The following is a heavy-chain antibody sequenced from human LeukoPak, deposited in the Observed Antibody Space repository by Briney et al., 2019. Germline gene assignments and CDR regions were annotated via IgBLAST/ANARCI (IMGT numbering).Heavy chain of an antibody. V-gene: IGHV3-48*01. CDR2: ISSSSTK. CDR1: GFTFSRYS. Sequence: GGSLRLSCAASGFTFSRYSMKWVRQAPGKGLEWVSDISSSSTKYYEDSVKGRFTISRDNAKNSLYLQMNSLRAEDTAVYYCARGGYSNFHFDHWGQGTLVTVSS. D-gene: IGHD4-11*01. J-gene: IGHJ4*02. CDR3: ARGGYSNFHFDH.